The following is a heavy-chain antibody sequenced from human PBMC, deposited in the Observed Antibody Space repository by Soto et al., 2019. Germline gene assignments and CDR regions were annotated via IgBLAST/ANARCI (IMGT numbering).Heavy chain of an antibody. J-gene: IGHJ3*02. CDR2: ISYDGSNK. Sequence: GGSLRLSCAASGFTFSSYAMHWVRQAPGKGLEWVAVISYDGSNKYYADSVKGRFTISRDNSKNTLYLQMNSLRAEDTAVYYCARPEAGVKGAFDIWGQGTMVTVSS. CDR1: GFTFSSYA. V-gene: IGHV3-30-3*01. D-gene: IGHD3-22*01. CDR3: ARPEAGVKGAFDI.